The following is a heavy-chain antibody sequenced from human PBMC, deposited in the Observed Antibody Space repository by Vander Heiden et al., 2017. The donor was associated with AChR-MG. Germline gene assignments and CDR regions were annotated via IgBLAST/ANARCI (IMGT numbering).Heavy chain of an antibody. Sequence: EVQLVESGGGLVQPGRSLRLSCAASGFTFDDYAMHWVRQAPGKGLEWVSGISWNSGSIGYADSVKGRFTISRDNAKNSLYLQMNSLRAEDTALYYCAKDRGSSWYHGNWFDPGAREPWSPSPQ. D-gene: IGHD6-13*01. CDR3: AKDRGSSWYHGNWFDP. V-gene: IGHV3-9*01. CDR1: GFTFDDYA. CDR2: ISWNSGSI. J-gene: IGHJ5*02.